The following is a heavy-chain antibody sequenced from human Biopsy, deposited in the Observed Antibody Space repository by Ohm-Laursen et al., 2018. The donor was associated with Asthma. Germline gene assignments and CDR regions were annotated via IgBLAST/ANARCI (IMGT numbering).Heavy chain of an antibody. D-gene: IGHD3-9*01. CDR2: INAGNGNT. J-gene: IGHJ3*02. CDR3: ARTYYDFLPGQVNDAFAM. CDR1: GYTLINYA. V-gene: IGHV1-3*01. Sequence: ASVKVSCKASGYTLINYAIHWVRQAPGQRLEWMGWINAGNGNTKYSQKFQGRVTITRDTSASTAYMELSSLRSEDTAVYYCARTYYDFLPGQVNDAFAMWGQGTMVTVSS.